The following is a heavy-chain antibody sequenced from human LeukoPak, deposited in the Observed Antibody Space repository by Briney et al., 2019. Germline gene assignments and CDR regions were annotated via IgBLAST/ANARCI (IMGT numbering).Heavy chain of an antibody. Sequence: GGSLRLSCAASGFSFDDYAMHCVRQAPGKGVERVSGISWNSDTVGYADSVKGRFTTSRDNTKTSLYLQMNSLRSEDMALYYCVKSAGSGTNHNVPNSWGQGTLVTVSS. CDR1: GFSFDDYA. D-gene: IGHD3-10*01. CDR2: ISWNSDTV. CDR3: VKSAGSGTNHNVPNS. J-gene: IGHJ5*01. V-gene: IGHV3-9*03.